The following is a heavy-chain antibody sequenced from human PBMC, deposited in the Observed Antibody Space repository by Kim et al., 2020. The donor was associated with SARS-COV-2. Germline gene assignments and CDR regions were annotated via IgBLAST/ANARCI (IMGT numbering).Heavy chain of an antibody. D-gene: IGHD3-10*01. Sequence: DSVKGRFTISRDNAKNSLYLQMNSLRAEDTAVYYCARDGIWFGELSLDYWGQGTLVTVSS. CDR3: ARDGIWFGELSLDY. J-gene: IGHJ4*02. V-gene: IGHV3-7*03.